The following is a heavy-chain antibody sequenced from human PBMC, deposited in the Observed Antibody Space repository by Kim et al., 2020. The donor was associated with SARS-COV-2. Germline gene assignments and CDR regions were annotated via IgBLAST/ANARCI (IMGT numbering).Heavy chain of an antibody. CDR2: IYYSGST. J-gene: IGHJ5*02. Sequence: SETLSLTCTVSGGSISSSSYYWGWIRQPPGKGLEWIGSIYYSGSTYYNPSLKSRVTISVDTSKNQFSLKLSSVTAADTAVYYCARRPSDSYSSSYRTNGWFDPWGQGTLVTVSS. CDR3: ARRPSDSYSSSYRTNGWFDP. CDR1: GGSISSSSYY. V-gene: IGHV4-39*01. D-gene: IGHD6-13*01.